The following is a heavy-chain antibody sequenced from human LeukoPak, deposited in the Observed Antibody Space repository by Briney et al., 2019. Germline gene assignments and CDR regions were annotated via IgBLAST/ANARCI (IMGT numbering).Heavy chain of an antibody. D-gene: IGHD4-17*01. CDR1: GFPFSSYG. V-gene: IGHV3-30*18. CDR2: ISYDGSNK. J-gene: IGHJ1*01. CDR3: AKREADYGDYVYFQH. Sequence: PGGSLRLSCAASGFPFSSYGMHWVRQAPGKGLEWVAVISYDGSNKYYADSVKGRFTISRDNSKNTLHLQMNSLRAEDTAVYYCAKREADYGDYVYFQHWGQGTLVTVSS.